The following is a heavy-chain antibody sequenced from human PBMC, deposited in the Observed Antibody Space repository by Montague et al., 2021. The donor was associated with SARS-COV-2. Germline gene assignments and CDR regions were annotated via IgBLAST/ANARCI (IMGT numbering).Heavy chain of an antibody. V-gene: IGHV4-34*01. CDR2: VNHSGHT. J-gene: IGHJ4*02. Sequence: SETLSLTCAVYGGSLSGDHWSWIRQPPGKGLEWIGEVNHSGHTXXXVSXXXRVTMSVDTSKSQFSLKVRSVTAADTAVYYCARGPVGVAARLRCYFNQWGQGTLVTVSS. CDR3: ARGPVGVAARLRCYFNQ. CDR1: GGSLSGDH. D-gene: IGHD6-6*01.